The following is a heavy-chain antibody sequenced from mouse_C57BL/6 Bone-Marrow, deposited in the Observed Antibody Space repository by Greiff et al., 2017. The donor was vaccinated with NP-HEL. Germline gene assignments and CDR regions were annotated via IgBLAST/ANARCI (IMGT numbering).Heavy chain of an antibody. CDR1: GFTFSSYA. Sequence: EVKVVESGGGLVKPGGSLKLSCAASGFTFSSYAMSWVRQTPEKRLEWVATISDGGSYTYYPDNVKGRFTISRDNAKNNLYLQMSHLKSEDTAMYYCARGEGFDYWGQGTTLTVSS. CDR2: ISDGGSYT. V-gene: IGHV5-4*03. CDR3: ARGEGFDY. J-gene: IGHJ2*01.